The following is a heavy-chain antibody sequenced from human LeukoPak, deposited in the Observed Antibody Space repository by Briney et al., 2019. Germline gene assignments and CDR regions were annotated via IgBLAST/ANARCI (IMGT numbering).Heavy chain of an antibody. CDR2: ISGSGGST. CDR1: GFTFSSYA. CDR3: AKAQYYYDSSGYPRFDY. Sequence: GGSLRLSCAASGFTFSSYAMSWVRQAPGKGLEWVSAISGSGGSTYYADSVKGRFTISRDNSKNTVYLQMNSLRAEDTAVYYCAKAQYYYDSSGYPRFDYWGQGTLVTVSS. V-gene: IGHV3-23*01. J-gene: IGHJ4*02. D-gene: IGHD3-22*01.